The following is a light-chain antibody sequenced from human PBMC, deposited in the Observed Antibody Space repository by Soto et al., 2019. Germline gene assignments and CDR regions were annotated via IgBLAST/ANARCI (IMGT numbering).Light chain of an antibody. J-gene: IGLJ2*01. CDR2: EVS. V-gene: IGLV2-8*01. Sequence: QSALTQPPSASGSPGQSVTIPCTGTSSDVGFYNYVSWYQQHPGKAPKLIIYEVSKRPSGVPDRFSGSKSGNTASLTVSGLQSEDEADYYCSSYAGSNNLGLFGGGTKLTVL. CDR3: SSYAGSNNLGL. CDR1: SSDVGFYNY.